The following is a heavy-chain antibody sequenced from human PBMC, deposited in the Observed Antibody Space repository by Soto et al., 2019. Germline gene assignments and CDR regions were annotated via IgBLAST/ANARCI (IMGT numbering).Heavy chain of an antibody. Sequence: GGSLRLSCAASGFTFSSYGMHWVRQAPGKGLEWVAVISYDGSNKYYADSVKGRFTISRDNSKNTLYLQMNSLRAEDTAVYYCAKENEQLWHPVDYWGQGTLVTVSS. D-gene: IGHD5-18*01. CDR1: GFTFSSYG. J-gene: IGHJ4*02. V-gene: IGHV3-30*18. CDR3: AKENEQLWHPVDY. CDR2: ISYDGSNK.